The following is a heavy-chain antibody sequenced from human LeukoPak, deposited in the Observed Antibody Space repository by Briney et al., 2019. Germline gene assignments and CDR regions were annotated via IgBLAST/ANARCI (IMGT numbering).Heavy chain of an antibody. CDR1: GFTFSSYA. Sequence: PGGSLRLSCAASGFTFSSYAMSWVRQAPGKGLEWVSVLSSGDTSFYTDSVKGRFTVSRDNSKNTVYLQMNSLRAEDTAVYYCARGTTVTTFDGFDIWGQGTMVTVSS. J-gene: IGHJ3*02. V-gene: IGHV3-53*01. CDR3: ARGTTVTTFDGFDI. CDR2: LSSGDTS. D-gene: IGHD4-17*01.